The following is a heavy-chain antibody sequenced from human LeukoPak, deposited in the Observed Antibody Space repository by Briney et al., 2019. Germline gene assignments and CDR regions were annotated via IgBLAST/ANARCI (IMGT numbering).Heavy chain of an antibody. J-gene: IGHJ4*02. CDR3: ARQGYYDSSVDY. CDR1: GGSISSYY. Sequence: SETLSLTCTVSGGSISSYYWSWIRQPPGKGLEWIGYIYYSGSTNYNPSLKSRVTISVDTSKNQFSLKLSSVTAADTAVYYCARQGYYDSSVDYWGRGTLVTVSS. CDR2: IYYSGST. D-gene: IGHD3-22*01. V-gene: IGHV4-59*08.